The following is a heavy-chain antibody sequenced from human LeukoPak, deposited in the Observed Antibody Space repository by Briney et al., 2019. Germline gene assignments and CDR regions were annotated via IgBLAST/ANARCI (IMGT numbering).Heavy chain of an antibody. CDR1: GGSISSGGFY. D-gene: IGHD6-13*01. J-gene: IGHJ5*02. CDR2: IYYSGST. CDR3: ARAKGRSSSPALYWIDP. Sequence: SETLSLTCTVSGGSISSGGFYWSWIRQLPGKGLEWIGYIYYSGSTYHNSSLKSRLTMSIDTSKNQFSLKLSSVTAADTAVYYCARAKGRSSSPALYWIDPWGQGTLVTVSS. V-gene: IGHV4-31*03.